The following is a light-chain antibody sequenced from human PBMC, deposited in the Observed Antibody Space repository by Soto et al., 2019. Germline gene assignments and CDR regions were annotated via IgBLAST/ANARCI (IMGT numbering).Light chain of an antibody. CDR2: LEGSGNY. Sequence: QAVLTQSSSASASLGSSVKLTCTLSSGHSSYIIAWHQQQPGKAPRYLMKLEGSGNYNKGSGVPDRFSGSSSGADRYLTISNLQSEDEADYYCETWDSNTRVFGTGTKLTVL. J-gene: IGLJ1*01. V-gene: IGLV4-60*03. CDR3: ETWDSNTRV. CDR1: SGHSSYI.